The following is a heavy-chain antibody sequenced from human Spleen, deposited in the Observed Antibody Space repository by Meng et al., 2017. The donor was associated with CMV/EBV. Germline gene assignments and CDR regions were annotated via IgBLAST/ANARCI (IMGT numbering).Heavy chain of an antibody. V-gene: IGHV1-2*02. J-gene: IGHJ5*02. CDR3: ARERPRVFGVVRSNWFDP. Sequence: QVALVQSWAEVKKPGAAVKVSCKSSGYTFTGYYMHWVRQALGQGLEWMGWINPNSGGTNYAQKFQGRVTMTRDTSISTAYMELSRLRSDDTAVYYCARERPRVFGVVRSNWFDPWGQGTLVTVSS. CDR2: INPNSGGT. D-gene: IGHD3-3*01. CDR1: GYTFTGYY.